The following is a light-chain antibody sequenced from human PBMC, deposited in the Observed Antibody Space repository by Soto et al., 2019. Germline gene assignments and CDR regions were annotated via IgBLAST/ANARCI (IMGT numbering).Light chain of an antibody. CDR1: QSVSSY. Sequence: EIVLTQSPATLSLSPGERATLSCRASQSVSSYLAWYQQKPGQAPRLLIYDASNRATGIPARFSGSGSGTAFTLTIRSLEPEDFAVYYCQQRSNWPFFTFGPGTKVDIK. V-gene: IGKV3-11*01. J-gene: IGKJ3*01. CDR3: QQRSNWPFFT. CDR2: DAS.